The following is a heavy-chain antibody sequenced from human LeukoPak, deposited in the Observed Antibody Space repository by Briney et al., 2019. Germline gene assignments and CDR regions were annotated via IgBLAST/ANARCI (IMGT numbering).Heavy chain of an antibody. V-gene: IGHV4-34*01. J-gene: IGHJ4*02. CDR1: GGSFSGYY. D-gene: IGHD3-22*01. CDR2: INHSGST. CDR3: ARGPHTGVNYYDSSGYYY. Sequence: PSETLSLTCAVYGGSFSGYYWSWIRQPPGKGLEWIGEINHSGSTNYNPSLKSRVTISVDTSKNQFSLKLSSVTAADTAVYYCARGPHTGVNYYDSSGYYYWGQGTLITVSS.